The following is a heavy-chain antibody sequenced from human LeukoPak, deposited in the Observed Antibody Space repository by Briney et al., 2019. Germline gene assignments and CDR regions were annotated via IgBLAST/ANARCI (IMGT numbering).Heavy chain of an antibody. J-gene: IGHJ5*02. CDR2: INPNSGGT. D-gene: IGHD6-13*01. Sequence: ASVKVSCKASGYTFTGYYMHWVRQAPGQGLEWIGRINPNSGGTNYAQKFQGRVTMTRDTSISTAYMELSRLRSDDTAVYYCARLYGQQLVRENWFDPWGQGTLVTVSS. V-gene: IGHV1-2*06. CDR1: GYTFTGYY. CDR3: ARLYGQQLVRENWFDP.